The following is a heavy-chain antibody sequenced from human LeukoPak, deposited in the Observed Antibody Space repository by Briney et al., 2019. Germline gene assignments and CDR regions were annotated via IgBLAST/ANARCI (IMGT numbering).Heavy chain of an antibody. Sequence: SETLSLTCTVSGGSISSYYWSWIRQPPGKGLEWIGYIYYSGSTNYNPSLKSRVTISVDTSKNQFSLKLSSVTAADTAVYYCARNTYCYGSGSFDYWGQGTLVTVSS. CDR3: ARNTYCYGSGSFDY. D-gene: IGHD3-10*01. CDR2: IYYSGST. J-gene: IGHJ4*02. CDR1: GGSISSYY. V-gene: IGHV4-59*12.